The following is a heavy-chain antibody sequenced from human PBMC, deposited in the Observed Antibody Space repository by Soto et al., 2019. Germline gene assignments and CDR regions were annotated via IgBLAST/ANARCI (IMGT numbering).Heavy chain of an antibody. Sequence: NPSLTLSRTCTVSAGYHSSGYYYWSWSRQRPGHGLEWIGYISYSGSTNYNPSLKSRVTISVDTSTHHISLKLSSVTAADTAVYYGARESVDNNWFNPWRQGTLVAASS. CDR3: ARESVDNNWFNP. CDR2: ISYSGST. V-gene: IGHV4-61*03. D-gene: IGHD5-12*01. CDR1: AGYHSSGYYY. J-gene: IGHJ5*02.